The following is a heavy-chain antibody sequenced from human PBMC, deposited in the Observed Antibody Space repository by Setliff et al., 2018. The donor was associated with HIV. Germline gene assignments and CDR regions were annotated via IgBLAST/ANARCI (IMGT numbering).Heavy chain of an antibody. V-gene: IGHV4-34*01. CDR1: GGSVSGYY. CDR3: ARHGVDDTSANYFRFGVHDH. D-gene: IGHD3-22*01. Sequence: PSETLSLTCAVYGGSVSGYYWSWIRQPPGKGREWIGEINHSGSTNYNPSLKSRVTISVDTSRNQFSLKLSSVTAADSDVYYCARHGVDDTSANYFRFGVHDHWGQGTLVTVSS. J-gene: IGHJ4*02. CDR2: INHSGST.